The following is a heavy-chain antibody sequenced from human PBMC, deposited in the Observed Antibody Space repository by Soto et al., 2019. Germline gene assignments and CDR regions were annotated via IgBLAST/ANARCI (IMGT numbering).Heavy chain of an antibody. CDR3: GRVASSSSWTPDY. CDR1: GYTFTSYG. J-gene: IGHJ4*02. V-gene: IGHV1-18*01. CDR2: ISAYNSNT. Sequence: GASVKVSCKASGYTFTSYGISWVRQAPGQGLEWMGWISAYNSNTNYAQKLQGRVTMTTDTSTSTAYIELRSLRDEDTAVYYCGRVASSSSWTPDYLGQGTLVTVS. D-gene: IGHD2-2*01.